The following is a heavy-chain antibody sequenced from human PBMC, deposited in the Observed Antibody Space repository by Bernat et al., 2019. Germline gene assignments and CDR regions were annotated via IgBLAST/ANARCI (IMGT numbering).Heavy chain of an antibody. CDR2: IWHDGSNE. J-gene: IGHJ6*03. CDR1: KFTFSSYG. Sequence: QVQLVESGGGVVQTERSQRLSCEASKFTFSSYGMHWVRQAPGKGLEWVAVIWHDGSNENYADSVKGRFTISRDNSKNTLYLQMNSLRAEDTAVYYCAKGEQLSLYYYYYMDVWGKGTTVTVSS. D-gene: IGHD6-13*01. CDR3: AKGEQLSLYYYYYMDV. V-gene: IGHV3-33*06.